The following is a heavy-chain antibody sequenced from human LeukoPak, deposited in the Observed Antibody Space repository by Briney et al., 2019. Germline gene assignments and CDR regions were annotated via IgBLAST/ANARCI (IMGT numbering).Heavy chain of an antibody. CDR3: ARDPTRGYYDSSGYYGD. CDR1: GFTFSSYA. CDR2: ISGSGGST. D-gene: IGHD3-22*01. V-gene: IGHV3-23*01. Sequence: GGSLRLSCAASGFTFSSYAMSWVRQAPGKGLEWVSAISGSGGSTYYADSVKGRFTISRDNSKNTLYLQMNSLRAEDTAVYYCARDPTRGYYDSSGYYGDWGQGTLVTVSS. J-gene: IGHJ4*02.